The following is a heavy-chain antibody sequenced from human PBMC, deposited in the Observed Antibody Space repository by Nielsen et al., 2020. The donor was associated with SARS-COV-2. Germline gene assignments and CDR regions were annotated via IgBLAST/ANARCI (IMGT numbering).Heavy chain of an antibody. CDR3: VRDSSVVIWSGYPVD. CDR2: ISSKSGSI. V-gene: IGHV3-9*01. Sequence: GGSLRLSCAASGFIFDDYAMYWVRQPPGKGLEWVSGISSKSGSIGYADSVKGRFSISRDNGKNSLYLQMNSLRAEDTAVYYCVRDSSVVIWSGYPVDWGQGTLVTASS. D-gene: IGHD3-3*01. CDR1: GFIFDDYA. J-gene: IGHJ4*02.